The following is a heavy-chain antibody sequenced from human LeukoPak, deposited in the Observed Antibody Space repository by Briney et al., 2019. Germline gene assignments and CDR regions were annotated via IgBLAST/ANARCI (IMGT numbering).Heavy chain of an antibody. CDR3: ARDPGGFGTDY. D-gene: IGHD3-16*01. CDR1: GGSISSYY. J-gene: IGHJ4*02. CDR2: IYYSGST. Sequence: SETLSLTCTASGGSISSYYWSWIRQPPGKGLEWIGYIYYSGSTNYNPSLKSRVTIPVDTSKNQFSLKLSSVTAADTAVYYCARDPGGFGTDYWGQGTLVTVSS. V-gene: IGHV4-59*12.